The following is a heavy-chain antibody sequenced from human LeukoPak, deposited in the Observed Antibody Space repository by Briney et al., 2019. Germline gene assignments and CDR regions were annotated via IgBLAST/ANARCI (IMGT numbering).Heavy chain of an antibody. CDR1: AFTFGSFG. J-gene: IGHJ4*02. CDR3: ARDKGSYDSSEFDY. Sequence: GSLRLSCAASAFTFGSFGMSWVRQAPGKGLEWVSSISSSSSYIYYADSVKGRFTISRDNAKNSLYLQMNSLRAEDTAVYYCARDKGSYDSSEFDYWGQGTLVTVSS. D-gene: IGHD3-22*01. CDR2: ISSSSSYI. V-gene: IGHV3-21*01.